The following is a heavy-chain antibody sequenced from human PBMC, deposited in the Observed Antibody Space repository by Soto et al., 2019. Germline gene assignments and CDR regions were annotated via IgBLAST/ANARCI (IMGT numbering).Heavy chain of an antibody. CDR1: GFTFSDYY. D-gene: IGHD2-15*01. J-gene: IGHJ4*02. CDR2: ISSSGSTI. CDR3: ATGLCSGGSCYSALFDF. Sequence: GGSLRLSCAASGFTFSDYYMSWIRQAPGKGLEWVSYISSSGSTIYYADSVKGRFTISRDNAKNSLYLQMNSLRAEDTAVYYCATGLCSGGSCYSALFDFWGQGTLVTVSS. V-gene: IGHV3-11*01.